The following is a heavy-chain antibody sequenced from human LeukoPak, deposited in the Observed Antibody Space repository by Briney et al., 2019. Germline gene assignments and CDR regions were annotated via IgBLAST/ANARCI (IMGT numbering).Heavy chain of an antibody. D-gene: IGHD3-10*01. Sequence: KSPETLSLTCAVYGGSFSGYYWSWIRQPPGKGLEWIGEINHSGSTNYNPSLKSRVTISVDTSKNQFSLKLSSVTAADTAVYYCARHAKYYYGPGSYLDYWGQGTLVTVSS. CDR1: GGSFSGYY. CDR3: ARHAKYYYGPGSYLDY. J-gene: IGHJ4*02. CDR2: INHSGST. V-gene: IGHV4-34*01.